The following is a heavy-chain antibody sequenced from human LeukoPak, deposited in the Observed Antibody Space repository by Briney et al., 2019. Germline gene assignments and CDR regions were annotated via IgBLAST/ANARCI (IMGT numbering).Heavy chain of an antibody. V-gene: IGHV1-46*01. CDR1: GYTFTIYY. J-gene: IGHJ4*02. Sequence: ASVTVSFTSSGYTFTIYYMHWVRQAPGQGLERMGIINPSGGSTSYAQKFQGRVTITRDTSTSTVYMELSSLRSEDTAVYYCERILSGDGDSDYWGQGPVVTVS. CDR3: ERILSGDGDSDY. D-gene: IGHD4-17*01. CDR2: INPSGGST.